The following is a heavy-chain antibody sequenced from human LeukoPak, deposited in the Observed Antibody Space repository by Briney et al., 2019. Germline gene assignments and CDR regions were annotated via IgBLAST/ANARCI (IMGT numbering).Heavy chain of an antibody. D-gene: IGHD6-19*01. J-gene: IGHJ4*02. CDR3: ATTGGAVAGYLDY. Sequence: SETLSLTCAVSGGSISSSNWWSWVRQPPGKGLEWIGEIYHSGSTNYNPSLKSRVTISVDKSKNQFSLKLSSVTAADTAVYYCATTGGAVAGYLDYWGQGTLVTVSS. V-gene: IGHV4-4*02. CDR2: IYHSGST. CDR1: GGSISSSNW.